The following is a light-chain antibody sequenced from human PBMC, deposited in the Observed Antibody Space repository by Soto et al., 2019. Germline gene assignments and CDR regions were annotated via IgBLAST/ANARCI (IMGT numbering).Light chain of an antibody. CDR1: QGISRH. Sequence: IQMTQSPSSLSSSVGDRIILSCRASQGISRHLAWYQQKPGKVPKLLIYAASTLQSGVPSRFSGSGSGTDFPLTISSLQPEDVETYYCQKYNSAPFTFGGGTKVDIK. J-gene: IGKJ4*01. V-gene: IGKV1-27*01. CDR2: AAS. CDR3: QKYNSAPFT.